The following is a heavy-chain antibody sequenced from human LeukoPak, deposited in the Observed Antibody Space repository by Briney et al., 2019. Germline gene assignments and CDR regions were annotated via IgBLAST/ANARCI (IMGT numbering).Heavy chain of an antibody. V-gene: IGHV1-24*01. CDR1: GSTLTKLS. Sequence: ASVKVSCKVSGSTLTKLSMHWVRQAPGQGLQWMGGFDPDEGETIYAPKFKGRVTLTEDTSTDTAYMELRSLRSEDTALYYCAAGNVDTAFFFDYWGQGTLVTVSS. D-gene: IGHD5-18*01. J-gene: IGHJ4*02. CDR3: AAGNVDTAFFFDY. CDR2: FDPDEGET.